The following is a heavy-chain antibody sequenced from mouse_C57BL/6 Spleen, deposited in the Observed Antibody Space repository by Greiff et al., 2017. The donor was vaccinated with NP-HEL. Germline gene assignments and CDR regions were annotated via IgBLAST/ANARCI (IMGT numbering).Heavy chain of an antibody. D-gene: IGHD2-4*01. CDR3: ERQDYDYDEAWFAY. Sequence: QVQLQQPGAELVKPGASVKMSCKASGYTFTSYWITWVKQRPGQGLEWIGDIYPGSGSTNYNEKFKSKATLTVDTSSSTAYMQLSSLTSEDSAVYYCERQDYDYDEAWFAYWGQGTLVTVSA. CDR1: GYTFTSYW. J-gene: IGHJ3*01. V-gene: IGHV1-55*01. CDR2: IYPGSGST.